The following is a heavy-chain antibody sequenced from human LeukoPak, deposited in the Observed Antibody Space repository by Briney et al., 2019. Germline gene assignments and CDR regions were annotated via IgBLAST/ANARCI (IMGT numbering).Heavy chain of an antibody. V-gene: IGHV4-59*01. D-gene: IGHD1-1*01. Sequence: SETLSLTCTVSGGSISPYKWSWLRQPPGQGLEWIGWIYYTGTTSYNPSLKGRVTMSIDTSKNQSSLRLSSVTAADTAMYFCARWNVAYDAWGQATLVTVSS. J-gene: IGHJ5*02. CDR1: GGSISPYK. CDR2: IYYTGTT. CDR3: ARWNVAYDA.